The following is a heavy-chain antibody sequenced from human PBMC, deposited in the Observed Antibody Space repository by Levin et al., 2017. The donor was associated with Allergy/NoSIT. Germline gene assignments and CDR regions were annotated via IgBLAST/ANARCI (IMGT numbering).Heavy chain of an antibody. J-gene: IGHJ6*02. D-gene: IGHD3-16*01. CDR3: AKGILGYNGMDV. CDR2: ISWDGYST. Sequence: LSLTCAASGFPFDDSAMHWVRQAPGKGLEWVSLISWDGYSTFYADSVKGRFTISRDNSENSLSLQMNSLRAEDTALYYCAKGILGYNGMDVWGQGTTVTVSS. V-gene: IGHV3-43D*04. CDR1: GFPFDDSA.